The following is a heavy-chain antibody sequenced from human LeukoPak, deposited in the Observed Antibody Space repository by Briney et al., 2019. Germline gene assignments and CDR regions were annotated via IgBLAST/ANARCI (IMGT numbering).Heavy chain of an antibody. Sequence: GGSLRLSCAASGFTFSDYYMSWIRQAPGKGLEWVSYISSCGSTIYYADSVKGRFTISRDNAKNSLYLQMKSLRAEDTAVYYCARDEFPGIAAAGFDPWGQGTLVTVSS. V-gene: IGHV3-11*01. D-gene: IGHD6-13*01. CDR3: ARDEFPGIAAAGFDP. CDR2: ISSCGSTI. J-gene: IGHJ5*02. CDR1: GFTFSDYY.